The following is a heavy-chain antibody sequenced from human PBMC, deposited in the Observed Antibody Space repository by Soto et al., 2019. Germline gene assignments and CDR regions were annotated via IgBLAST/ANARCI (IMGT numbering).Heavy chain of an antibody. Sequence: SVKVSCKASGGTFSSYAISWVRQAPGQGLEWMGGIIPIFGTANYAQKVQGRVTITADESTSTAYMELSSLRSEDTAVYYCASGDYDILTGYYESPYYYYGMDVWSQGTTVTVSS. CDR3: ASGDYDILTGYYESPYYYYGMDV. CDR1: GGTFSSYA. J-gene: IGHJ6*02. CDR2: IIPIFGTA. D-gene: IGHD3-9*01. V-gene: IGHV1-69*13.